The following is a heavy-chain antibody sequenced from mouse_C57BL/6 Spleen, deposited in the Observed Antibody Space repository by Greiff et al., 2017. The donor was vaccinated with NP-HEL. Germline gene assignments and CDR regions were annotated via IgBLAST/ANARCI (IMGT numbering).Heavy chain of an antibody. V-gene: IGHV1-59*01. D-gene: IGHD4-1*01. Sequence: QVQLQQPGAELVRPGPSVKLSCKASGYTFTSYWMHWVKQRPGQGLEWIGVIDPSDSYTNYNQKFKGKATLTVDTSSSTAYMQLSSLTSEDSAVYYCARTQTGTGGFDYWGQGTTLTVSS. CDR3: ARTQTGTGGFDY. CDR2: IDPSDSYT. CDR1: GYTFTSYW. J-gene: IGHJ2*01.